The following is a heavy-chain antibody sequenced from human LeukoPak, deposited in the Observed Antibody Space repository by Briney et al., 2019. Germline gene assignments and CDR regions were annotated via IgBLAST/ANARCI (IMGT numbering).Heavy chain of an antibody. J-gene: IGHJ4*01. CDR2: IYYSGST. V-gene: IGHV4-59*08. D-gene: IGHD1-26*01. CDR3: ARHTEGVGLDY. CDR1: GGSISSYY. Sequence: PSETLSLTCTVSGGSISSYYWSWIRQPPGKGLEWIGYIYYSGSTSYNPSLKSRVTISVDTSKNQFSLKLSSVTAADTAVYYCARHTEGVGLDYWGQEPWSPSPQ.